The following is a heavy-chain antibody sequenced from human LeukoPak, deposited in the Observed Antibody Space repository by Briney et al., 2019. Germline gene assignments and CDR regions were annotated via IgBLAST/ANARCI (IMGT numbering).Heavy chain of an antibody. J-gene: IGHJ4*02. CDR3: ARGLPDSSGYYYGGDYFDF. Sequence: GGSLRLSCAGSGFRFSAYSMHWVRQAPGKGLKWVSSISSSSNYIHYADSLKGRFTISRDDAANSPYLQMNSLRAEDTALYYCARGLPDSSGYYYGGDYFDFWGQGILVTVSS. D-gene: IGHD3-22*01. V-gene: IGHV3-21*06. CDR2: ISSSSNYI. CDR1: GFRFSAYS.